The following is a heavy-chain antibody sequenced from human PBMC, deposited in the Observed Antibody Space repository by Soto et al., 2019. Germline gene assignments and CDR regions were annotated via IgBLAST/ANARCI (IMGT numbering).Heavy chain of an antibody. V-gene: IGHV3-30-3*01. Sequence: GGSLRLSCAASGFTFSSYAMHWVRQAPGKGLEWVAVISYDGSNKYYADSVKGRFTISRDNSKNTLYLQMNSLRAEDTAVYYCARDFLYSSSWYVGRYYYYYGMDVWGQGTTVTVSS. J-gene: IGHJ6*02. CDR1: GFTFSSYA. CDR2: ISYDGSNK. D-gene: IGHD6-13*01. CDR3: ARDFLYSSSWYVGRYYYYYGMDV.